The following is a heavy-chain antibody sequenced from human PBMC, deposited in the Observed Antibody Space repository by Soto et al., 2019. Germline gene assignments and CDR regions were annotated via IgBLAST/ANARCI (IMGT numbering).Heavy chain of an antibody. CDR1: GFTFSSYG. Sequence: GSLRLSCAASGFTFSSYGMHWVRQAPGKGLEWVAVISYDGSNKYYADSVKGRFTISRDNSKNTLYLQMNSLRAEDTAVYYCAKEGGITMVRGVIMRGRYYYYGMDVWGQGTTVTVSS. V-gene: IGHV3-30*18. CDR3: AKEGGITMVRGVIMRGRYYYYGMDV. J-gene: IGHJ6*02. D-gene: IGHD3-10*01. CDR2: ISYDGSNK.